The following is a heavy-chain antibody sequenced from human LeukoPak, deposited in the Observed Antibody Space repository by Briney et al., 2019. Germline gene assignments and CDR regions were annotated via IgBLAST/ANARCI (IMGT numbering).Heavy chain of an antibody. D-gene: IGHD3-10*01. V-gene: IGHV1-69*13. CDR3: ARGGFGELSFWFDP. J-gene: IGHJ5*02. CDR1: GGTFSSYA. Sequence: ASVKVSCKASGGTFSSYAISWVRQAPGQGLEWMGGIIPIFGTANYAQKFQGRVTITADESTSIAYMELSSLRSEDTAVYYCARGGFGELSFWFDPWGQGTLVTVSS. CDR2: IIPIFGTA.